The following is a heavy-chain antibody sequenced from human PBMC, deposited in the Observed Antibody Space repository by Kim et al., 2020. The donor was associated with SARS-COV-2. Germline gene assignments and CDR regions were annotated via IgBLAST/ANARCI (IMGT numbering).Heavy chain of an antibody. CDR3: TSGGGTSSYYWEF. J-gene: IGHJ4*02. Sequence: YADAAKGRFTVSRDNAKSSMYLQMNSLRAEDTAGYFCTSGGGTSSYYWEFWGQGTLVTVSS. D-gene: IGHD6-13*01. V-gene: IGHV3-11*03.